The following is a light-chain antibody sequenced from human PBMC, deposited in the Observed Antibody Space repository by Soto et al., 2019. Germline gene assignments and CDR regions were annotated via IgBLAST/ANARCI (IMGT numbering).Light chain of an antibody. CDR3: QHYDHLPPLS. CDR2: DAS. CDR1: QDIKNY. J-gene: IGKJ4*01. V-gene: IGKV1-33*01. Sequence: DIQMTQSPSSLSASIGDRVTITCQASQDIKNYLNWYQQKPGKAPNLLIYDASNLKTGVPSRFSGSGSGTHFTFTISSLQPEDVATYYCQHYDHLPPLSFGGGTKVEIK.